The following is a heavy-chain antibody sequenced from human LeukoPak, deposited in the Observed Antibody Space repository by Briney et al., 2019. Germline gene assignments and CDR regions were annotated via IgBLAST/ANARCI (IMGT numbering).Heavy chain of an antibody. CDR2: INPSGGST. CDR3: ASSTVTTWFDP. D-gene: IGHD4-17*01. CDR1: GYTFTGYY. J-gene: IGHJ5*02. V-gene: IGHV1-46*01. Sequence: ASVKVSCKTSGYTFTGYYMHWVRQAPGQGLEWMGIINPSGGSTSYAQKFQGRVTMTRDMSTSTVYMELSSLRSEDTAVYYCASSTVTTWFDPWGQGTLVTVSS.